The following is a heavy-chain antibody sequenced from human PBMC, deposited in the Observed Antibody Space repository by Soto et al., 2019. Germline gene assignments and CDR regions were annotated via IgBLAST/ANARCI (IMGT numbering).Heavy chain of an antibody. Sequence: QPGGSLRLSCAASGFTFSSYAMSWVRQAPGKGLEWVSAISGSGGSTYYADSVKGRFTISRDNSKNTLYLQMNSLRAEDTAVYYCARDYCSGGSCGRDYDYWGQGTLVTVSS. D-gene: IGHD2-15*01. CDR3: ARDYCSGGSCGRDYDY. V-gene: IGHV3-23*01. J-gene: IGHJ4*02. CDR1: GFTFSSYA. CDR2: ISGSGGST.